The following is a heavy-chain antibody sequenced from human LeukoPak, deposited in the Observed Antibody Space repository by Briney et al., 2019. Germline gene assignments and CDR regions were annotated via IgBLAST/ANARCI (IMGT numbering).Heavy chain of an antibody. V-gene: IGHV3-30*02. CDR3: VKDNPLDY. Sequence: GGSLRLSCGASGFTFSNYGMLWVRQAPGKGLDWVAFIRYDGNNKLYADSVKGRFTISRDNSKNTLYLHINSLRAEDTAVYYCVKDNPLDYWGQGTPVIVSS. CDR1: GFTFSNYG. D-gene: IGHD1-14*01. J-gene: IGHJ4*02. CDR2: IRYDGNNK.